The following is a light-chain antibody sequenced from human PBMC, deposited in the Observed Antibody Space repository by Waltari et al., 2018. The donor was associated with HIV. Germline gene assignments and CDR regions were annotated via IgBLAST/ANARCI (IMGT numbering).Light chain of an antibody. CDR3: QSFDNSLGGPGV. V-gene: IGLV1-40*01. Sequence: QSVLTQPPSVSGAPGQTVTISCTGTTSNIGADSGVHWYQQSPGRGPRLLIYGDNNRSAGVPGRFSCSRSGTSASMTITGLQAEDEAHYYCQSFDNSLGGPGVFGGGTSLTVL. J-gene: IGLJ3*02. CDR1: TSNIGADSG. CDR2: GDN.